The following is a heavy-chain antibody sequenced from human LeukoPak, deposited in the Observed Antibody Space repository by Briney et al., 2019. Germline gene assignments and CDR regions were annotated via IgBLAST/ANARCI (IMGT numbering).Heavy chain of an antibody. Sequence: SETLSLTCAVYGGSFSGYYWSWIRQPPGKGLEWIGSIYYSGSTYYNPSLKSRVTISVDTSKNQFSLKLSSVTAADTAVYYCARSYSSSWYRFDYWGQGTLVTVSS. D-gene: IGHD6-13*01. J-gene: IGHJ4*02. CDR3: ARSYSSSWYRFDY. CDR1: GGSFSGYY. CDR2: IYYSGST. V-gene: IGHV4-34*01.